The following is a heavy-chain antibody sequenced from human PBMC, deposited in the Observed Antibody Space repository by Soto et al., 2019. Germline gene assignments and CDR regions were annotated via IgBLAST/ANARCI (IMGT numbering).Heavy chain of an antibody. CDR1: GASISSGPYS. Sequence: QLQLQQSGSGLVKPSQTLSLTCTVSGASISSGPYSWSWLRQAPGKGLEWIGFIYHSGSTTYNPSLKNRVTISIDKSQDQFSLKLQSVTAADTGVYFCAQGGIREGLKHFSAWGQGKLVVVSS. CDR2: IYHSGST. D-gene: IGHD2-15*01. J-gene: IGHJ5*02. CDR3: AQGGIREGLKHFSA. V-gene: IGHV4-30-2*01.